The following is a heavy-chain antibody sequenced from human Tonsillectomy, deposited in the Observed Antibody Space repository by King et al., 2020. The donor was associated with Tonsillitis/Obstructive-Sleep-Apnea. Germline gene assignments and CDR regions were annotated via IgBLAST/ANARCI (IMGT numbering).Heavy chain of an antibody. CDR3: ARSSSRHGDYPGT. V-gene: IGHV4-39*01. J-gene: IGHJ5*02. D-gene: IGHD4-17*01. Sequence: QLQESGPGLVKPSETLSLTCTVSGGAISSSGYYWGWIRQPPGKGLEWIGSIYHSGSTYYNPSLKSRVTISVDTSKNQFALKLSSVTAADTAVFYCARSSSRHGDYPGTWGQGTLVTVSS. CDR2: IYHSGST. CDR1: GGAISSSGYY.